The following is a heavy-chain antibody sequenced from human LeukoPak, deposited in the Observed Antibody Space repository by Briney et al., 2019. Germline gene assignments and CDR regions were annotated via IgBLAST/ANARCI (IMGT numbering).Heavy chain of an antibody. CDR3: AKGSSSWYLGFDP. CDR1: GFTFSSYA. J-gene: IGHJ5*02. Sequence: PGGSLRLSCAASGFTFSSYAMSWVRQAPGKGLEWVSGISGSGGSTYYAASVKGRSTISRDNSKNTLYLQMNSLRAEDTAVYYCAKGSSSWYLGFDPWGQGTLVTVSS. V-gene: IGHV3-23*01. D-gene: IGHD6-13*01. CDR2: ISGSGGST.